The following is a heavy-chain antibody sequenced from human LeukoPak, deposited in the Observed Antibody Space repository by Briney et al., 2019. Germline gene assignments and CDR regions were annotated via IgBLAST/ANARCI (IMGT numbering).Heavy chain of an antibody. V-gene: IGHV3-21*01. J-gene: IGHJ6*02. CDR1: GFTFSSYS. D-gene: IGHD6-19*01. CDR3: AGSTLYSSGWSYYYYYGMDV. CDR2: ISSSSSYI. Sequence: GGSLRLSCAASGFTFSSYSMNWVRQAPGKGLEWVSSISSSSSYIYYAGSVKGRFTISRDNAKNSLYLQMNSLRAEDTAVYYCAGSTLYSSGWSYYYYYGMDVWGQGTTVTVSS.